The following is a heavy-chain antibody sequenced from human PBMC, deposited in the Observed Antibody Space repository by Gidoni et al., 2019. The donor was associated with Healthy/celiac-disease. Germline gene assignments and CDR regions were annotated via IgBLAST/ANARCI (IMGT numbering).Heavy chain of an antibody. CDR1: GGSISSSSYY. CDR3: ARHSQTLFDP. CDR2: IYYSGST. J-gene: IGHJ5*02. Sequence: QLQLQESGPGLVKPSETLSLTCTVAGGSISSSSYYWGWIRQPPGKGLEWIGSIYYSGSTSYNPSLKSRVTISVDTSKNQFSLKLSSVTAADTAVYYCARHSQTLFDPWGQGTLVTVSS. V-gene: IGHV4-39*01.